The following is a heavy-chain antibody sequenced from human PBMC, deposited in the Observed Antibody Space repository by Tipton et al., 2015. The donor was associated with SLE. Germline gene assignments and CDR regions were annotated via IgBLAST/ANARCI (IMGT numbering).Heavy chain of an antibody. V-gene: IGHV3-48*03. CDR2: ISSSGRTR. Sequence: SLRLSCAASGFTFSSYEMNWVRQAPGKGLEWVSYISSSGRTRDYADAVKGRFTISRDNAKNSLYLQMNSLRAEDTAVYYCAREGSSNSGYFYYMDVWGKGTTVTFSS. CDR3: AREGSSNSGYFYYMDV. D-gene: IGHD3-10*01. J-gene: IGHJ6*03. CDR1: GFTFSSYE.